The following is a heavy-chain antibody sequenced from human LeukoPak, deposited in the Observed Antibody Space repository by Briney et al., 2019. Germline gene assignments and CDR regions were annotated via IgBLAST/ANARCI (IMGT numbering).Heavy chain of an antibody. J-gene: IGHJ5*02. V-gene: IGHV4-4*02. CDR1: GGSVSRSNW. Sequence: SGTLSLTCAVSGGSVSRSNWWNWVRQPPGKGLEWIGEIHHSGSTNYNPSLKSRVTMSVDKSKNQFSLKLSSVTAADTAVYYCARTEAFCSDTSCSNWFDPWGQGTLVTVSS. CDR3: ARTEAFCSDTSCSNWFDP. CDR2: IHHSGST. D-gene: IGHD2-2*01.